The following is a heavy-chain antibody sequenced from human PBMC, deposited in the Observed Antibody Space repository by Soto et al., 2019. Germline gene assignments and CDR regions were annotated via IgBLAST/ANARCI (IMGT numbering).Heavy chain of an antibody. CDR1: GFTFSSYS. J-gene: IGHJ4*02. CDR3: ARDGLELYVY. Sequence: GGSLRLSCAASGFTFSSYSMNWVRQAPGKGLEWVSYISSSSTIYYTDSVKGRFTISRDNAKNSLYLQMNSLRDEDTAVYYCARDGLELYVYWGQGTLVTVSS. D-gene: IGHD1-7*01. CDR2: ISSSSTI. V-gene: IGHV3-48*02.